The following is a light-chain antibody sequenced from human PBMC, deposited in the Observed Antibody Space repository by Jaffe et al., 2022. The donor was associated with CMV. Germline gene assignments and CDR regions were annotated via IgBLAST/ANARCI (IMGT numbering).Light chain of an antibody. CDR1: QDISIY. V-gene: IGKV1-39*01. J-gene: IGKJ4*01. Sequence: DIQMTQSPSSLSASVGDTITITCRASQDISIYLNWYQQIPGKAPKLLIYAASNLQSGVPSRFSGSGSGTDFTLTISSLQPEDFATYYCQQSYSTPLTFGGGTKAQIK. CDR2: AAS. CDR3: QQSYSTPLT.